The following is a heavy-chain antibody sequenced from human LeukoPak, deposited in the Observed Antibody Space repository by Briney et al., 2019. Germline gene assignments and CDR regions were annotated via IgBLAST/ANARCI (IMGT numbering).Heavy chain of an antibody. CDR1: GFTFSGSS. V-gene: IGHV3-73*01. J-gene: IGHJ5*02. CDR2: VRSRPESYAT. Sequence: GGSLTLSCAASGFTFSGSSMHWVRQAFGKGLEWVGLVRSRPESYATQYGASVSGRFTISRDDSKNTAYLQMNSLKAEDTAVYYCTPFLCSRTTCPWGQGTLVTVSS. CDR3: TPFLCSRTTCP. D-gene: IGHD2-2*01.